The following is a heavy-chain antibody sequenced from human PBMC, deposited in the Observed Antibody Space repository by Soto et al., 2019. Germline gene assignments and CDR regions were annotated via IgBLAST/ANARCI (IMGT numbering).Heavy chain of an antibody. CDR1: GFTFSSYW. Sequence: GGSLRLSCAASGFTFSSYWTSWVRQAPGKGLEWVANIKQDGSEKYYVDSVKGRFTISRDNAKNSLYLQMNSLRAEDTAVYYCASRLGLYCSGGSCYLGGAFDIWGQGTMVTVSS. J-gene: IGHJ3*02. V-gene: IGHV3-7*01. CDR2: IKQDGSEK. D-gene: IGHD2-15*01. CDR3: ASRLGLYCSGGSCYLGGAFDI.